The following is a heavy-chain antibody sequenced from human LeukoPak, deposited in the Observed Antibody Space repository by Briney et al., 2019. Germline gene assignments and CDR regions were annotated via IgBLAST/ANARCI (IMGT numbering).Heavy chain of an antibody. Sequence: PGGSLRLSCAASGFTFSSYGMHWVRQAPGKGLEWVAVTSYDGSNKYYADSVKGRFTISRDNSKNTLYLQMNSLRAEDTAVYYCAKEAYCGGDCYSSPDNWFDPWGQGTLVTVSS. CDR1: GFTFSSYG. CDR3: AKEAYCGGDCYSSPDNWFDP. V-gene: IGHV3-30*18. CDR2: TSYDGSNK. J-gene: IGHJ5*02. D-gene: IGHD2-21*02.